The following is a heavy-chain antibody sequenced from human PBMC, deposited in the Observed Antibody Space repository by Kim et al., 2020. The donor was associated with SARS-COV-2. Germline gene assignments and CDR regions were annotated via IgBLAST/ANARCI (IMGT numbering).Heavy chain of an antibody. CDR1: GGSISSSSYY. Sequence: SETLSLTCTVSGGSISSSSYYWGWIRQPPGKGLEWIGSIYYSGSTYYNPSLKSRVTISVDTSKNQFSLKLSSVTAADTAVYYCVCNLFRPLGYWGQGTLVTVSS. CDR2: IYYSGST. D-gene: IGHD2-21*01. V-gene: IGHV4-39*01. J-gene: IGHJ4*02. CDR3: VCNLFRPLGY.